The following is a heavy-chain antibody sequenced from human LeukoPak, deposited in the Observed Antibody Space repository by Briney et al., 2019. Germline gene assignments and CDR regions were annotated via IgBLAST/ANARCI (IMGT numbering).Heavy chain of an antibody. J-gene: IGHJ4*02. Sequence: WASVKVSCKASGYTFTGYYMHWVRQAPGQGLEWMGWINPNSGGTNYAQKFQGRVTMTRDTSISTAYMELSRLRSDDTAVYYCARGVGSGWYIRRGGNFDYWGQGTLVTVSS. CDR1: GYTFTGYY. CDR2: INPNSGGT. D-gene: IGHD6-19*01. CDR3: ARGVGSGWYIRRGGNFDY. V-gene: IGHV1-2*02.